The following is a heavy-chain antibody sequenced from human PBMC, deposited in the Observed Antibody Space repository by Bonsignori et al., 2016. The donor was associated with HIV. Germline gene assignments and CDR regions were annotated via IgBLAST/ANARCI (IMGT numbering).Heavy chain of an antibody. CDR1: GGSISSGSYY. CDR3: ARYSYGTYFDY. CDR2: IYTSGST. D-gene: IGHD5-18*01. V-gene: IGHV4-61*02. Sequence: SETLSLTCTVSGGSISSGSYYWSWIRQPAGKGLEWIGRIYTSGSTNYNPSLKSRVTISVDTSKNQFSLKLSSVTAADTAVYYCARYSYGTYFDYWGQGTLVTVSS. J-gene: IGHJ4*02.